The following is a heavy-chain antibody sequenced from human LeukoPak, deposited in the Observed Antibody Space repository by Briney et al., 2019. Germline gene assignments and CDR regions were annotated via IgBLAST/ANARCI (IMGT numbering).Heavy chain of an antibody. D-gene: IGHD1-26*01. CDR1: GGSFSGYY. CDR2: INHSGST. Sequence: SETLSLTCAVYGGSFSGYYWSWIRQPPGKGLEWIGEINHSGSTNYNPSLKSRVTTSVDTSKNQFSLKLSSVTAADTAVYYCARVHVGADPVPDYWGQGTLVTVSS. V-gene: IGHV4-34*01. CDR3: ARVHVGADPVPDY. J-gene: IGHJ4*02.